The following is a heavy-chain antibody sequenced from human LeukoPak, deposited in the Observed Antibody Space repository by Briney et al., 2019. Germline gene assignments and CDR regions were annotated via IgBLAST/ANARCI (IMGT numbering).Heavy chain of an antibody. V-gene: IGHV3-9*01. CDR1: GFTFDDYA. CDR2: ISWNSGSI. D-gene: IGHD6-13*01. Sequence: GGSLRLSCAVSGFTFDDYAMHWVRQAPGKGLEWVSGISWNSGSIGYADSVKGRFTISRDNAKNSMYLQINSLRAEDTALYYCAKSPAAGTRDWYFDLWGRGTLVTVSS. CDR3: AKSPAAGTRDWYFDL. J-gene: IGHJ2*01.